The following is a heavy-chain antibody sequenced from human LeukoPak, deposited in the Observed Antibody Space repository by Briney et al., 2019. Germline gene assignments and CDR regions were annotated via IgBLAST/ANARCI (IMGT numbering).Heavy chain of an antibody. CDR1: GFTVSSNY. V-gene: IGHV3-66*02. CDR3: ARGYSYGYFLSNY. Sequence: PGGSLRLSCAASGFTVSSNYMSWVRQAPGKGLEWVSVIYSGGSTYYADSVKGRFTIARDKSKNTLYLQMNSPRAEDTAVYYCARGYSYGYFLSNYWGQGTLVTVSS. D-gene: IGHD5-18*01. CDR2: IYSGGST. J-gene: IGHJ4*02.